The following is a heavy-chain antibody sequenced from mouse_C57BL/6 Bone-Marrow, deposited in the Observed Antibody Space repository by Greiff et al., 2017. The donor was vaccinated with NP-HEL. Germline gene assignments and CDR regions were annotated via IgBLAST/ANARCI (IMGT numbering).Heavy chain of an antibody. Sequence: EVHLVESGGGLVKPGGSLKLSCAASGFTFSSYTMSWVRQTPEKRLEWVATISGGGGNTYYPDSVKGRFTISRDNAKNTLYLQMSSLRSEDTALYYCARRGYYGRKYAMDYWGQGTSVTVSS. V-gene: IGHV5-9*01. CDR3: ARRGYYGRKYAMDY. J-gene: IGHJ4*01. CDR1: GFTFSSYT. D-gene: IGHD1-1*01. CDR2: ISGGGGNT.